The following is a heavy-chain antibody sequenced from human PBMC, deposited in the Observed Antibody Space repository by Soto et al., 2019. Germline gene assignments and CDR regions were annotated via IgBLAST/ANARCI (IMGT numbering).Heavy chain of an antibody. D-gene: IGHD2-2*01. V-gene: IGHV1-69*13. CDR3: ARSEGVVPAADYYYGMDV. CDR2: IIPIFGTA. Sequence: SVKVSCKASGGTFSSYAISWVRQAPRQGLEWMGGIIPIFGTANYAQKFQGRVTITADESTSTAYMELSSLRSEDTAVYYCARSEGVVPAADYYYGMDVWGQGTTVTFSS. CDR1: GGTFSSYA. J-gene: IGHJ6*02.